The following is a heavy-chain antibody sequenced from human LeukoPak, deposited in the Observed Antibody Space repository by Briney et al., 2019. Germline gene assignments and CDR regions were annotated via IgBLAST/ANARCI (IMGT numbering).Heavy chain of an antibody. CDR2: FDPEDGET. J-gene: IGHJ4*02. V-gene: IGHV1-24*01. Sequence: GASVKVSCKVSGYTLTELSMHWVRQAPGKGLEWMGGFDPEDGETIYAQKFQGRVTMTEDISTDTAYMELSSLRSEDTAVYYCASTGVTPFTKYYFDYWGQGTLVTVSS. CDR1: GYTLTELS. D-gene: IGHD2-8*01. CDR3: ASTGVTPFTKYYFDY.